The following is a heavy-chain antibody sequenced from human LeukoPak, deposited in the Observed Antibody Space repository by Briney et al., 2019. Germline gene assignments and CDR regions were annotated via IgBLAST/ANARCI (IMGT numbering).Heavy chain of an antibody. CDR3: AKELSGYSGYDPFDY. D-gene: IGHD5-12*01. V-gene: IGHV3-11*06. J-gene: IGHJ4*02. Sequence: PGGSLRLSCAASGFTFSDYYMSWIRQAPGKGLEWVSYISSSSSYTNYADSVKGRFTISRDNSKNTLYLQMNSLRAEDTAVYYCAKELSGYSGYDPFDYWGQGTLVTVSS. CDR1: GFTFSDYY. CDR2: ISSSSSYT.